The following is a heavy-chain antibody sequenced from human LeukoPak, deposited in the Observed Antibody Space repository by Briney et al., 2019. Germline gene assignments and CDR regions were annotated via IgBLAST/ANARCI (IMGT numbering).Heavy chain of an antibody. J-gene: IGHJ4*02. CDR2: ISSSSSYI. CDR1: GFTFSSYS. Sequence: GGSLRLSCAASGFTFSSYSMNWVHQAPGKGLEWVSSISSSSSYIYYADSVKGRFTISRDNAKNSLYLQMNSLRAEDTAVYYCARDTPTMVRGALYYFDYWGQGTLVTVSS. D-gene: IGHD3-10*01. V-gene: IGHV3-21*01. CDR3: ARDTPTMVRGALYYFDY.